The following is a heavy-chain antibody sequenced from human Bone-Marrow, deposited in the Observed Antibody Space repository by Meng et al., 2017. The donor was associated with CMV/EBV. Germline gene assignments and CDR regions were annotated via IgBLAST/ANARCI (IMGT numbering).Heavy chain of an antibody. Sequence: GGSLRLSCAASGFTFSSYGMHWVRQAPGKGLEWVAVIWYDGSNKYYADSVKGRFTISRDNSKNTLYLQMNSLRAEDTAVYYCASGIVVVDAFDIWGQGTMVTVSS. J-gene: IGHJ3*02. V-gene: IGHV3-33*01. CDR2: IWYDGSNK. CDR1: GFTFSSYG. CDR3: ASGIVVVDAFDI. D-gene: IGHD2-15*01.